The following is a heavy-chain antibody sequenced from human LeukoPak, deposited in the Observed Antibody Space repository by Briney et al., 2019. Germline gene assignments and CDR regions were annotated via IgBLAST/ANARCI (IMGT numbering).Heavy chain of an antibody. V-gene: IGHV1-3*01. CDR3: AKDRSPRVVPAATGLDP. CDR2: INAGNGNT. Sequence: GASVKVSCKASGYTFTSYAMHWVRQAPGQRLEWMGWINAGNGNTKYSQKFQGRVTITRDTSASTAYMELSSLRSEDTAVYYCAKDRSPRVVPAATGLDPWGQGTLVTVSS. D-gene: IGHD2-2*01. J-gene: IGHJ5*02. CDR1: GYTFTSYA.